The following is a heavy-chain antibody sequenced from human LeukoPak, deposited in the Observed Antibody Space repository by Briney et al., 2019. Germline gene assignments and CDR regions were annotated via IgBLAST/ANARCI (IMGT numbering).Heavy chain of an antibody. CDR2: ISGSGGST. Sequence: GGSLRLSCAASGFTFSSYAMSWVRQAPGKGLEWVSAISGSGGSTYYADSVKGRFTISRDNSKNTLYLKMNSLRAEDTAVYYCAKVTMIAWTPTLLPEFYFDYWGQGTLVTVSS. D-gene: IGHD3-22*01. CDR3: AKVTMIAWTPTLLPEFYFDY. V-gene: IGHV3-23*01. CDR1: GFTFSSYA. J-gene: IGHJ4*02.